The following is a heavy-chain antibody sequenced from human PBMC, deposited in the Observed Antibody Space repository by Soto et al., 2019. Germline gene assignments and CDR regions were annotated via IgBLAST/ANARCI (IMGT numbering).Heavy chain of an antibody. CDR1: GLTVSNAT. CDR2: IYDNGTT. V-gene: IGHV3-53*01. CDR3: VRPLPSGRNYGLDV. Sequence: EVQLVESGGGLIQPGGSLRLSCAASGLTVSNATMAWSRQAPGRGLEWVSVIYDNGTTYYADSVKGRFTISRDTSTNTLSLQMDSLRAEDTAVYYCVRPLPSGRNYGLDVWGQGTTVTVSS. J-gene: IGHJ6*02. D-gene: IGHD3-10*01.